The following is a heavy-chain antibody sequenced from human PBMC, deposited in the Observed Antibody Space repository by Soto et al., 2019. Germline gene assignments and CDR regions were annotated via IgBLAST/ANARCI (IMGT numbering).Heavy chain of an antibody. CDR1: GVSMSSSYY. D-gene: IGHD3-22*01. Sequence: ESLSVSSVVSGVSMSSSYYVGWIRQPQVKRLEWIGGIYHGGTTYYNPSLKSRVTISVDTSKNQFSLKLSSVTAADTAVYYCARQGITMIVVVVTDNWFDAWGHGTLVTVSS. J-gene: IGHJ5*01. CDR3: ARQGITMIVVVVTDNWFDA. CDR2: IYHGGTT. V-gene: IGHV4-38-2*01.